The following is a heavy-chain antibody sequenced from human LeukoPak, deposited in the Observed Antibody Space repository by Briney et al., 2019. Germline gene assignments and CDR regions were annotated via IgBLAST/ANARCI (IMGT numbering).Heavy chain of an antibody. D-gene: IGHD4-17*01. J-gene: IGHJ4*02. CDR3: ARERDYSYYFDY. CDR1: GGSISSSSYY. CDR2: IYHSGDS. Sequence: SETLSLTCTVSGGSISSSSYYWGWIRQPPGKGLEWIGSIYHSGDSYYSPSLKGRVTMYTSKNQFALKLRSVTASDTAVYYCARERDYSYYFDYWGQGVLVTVSS. V-gene: IGHV4-39*06.